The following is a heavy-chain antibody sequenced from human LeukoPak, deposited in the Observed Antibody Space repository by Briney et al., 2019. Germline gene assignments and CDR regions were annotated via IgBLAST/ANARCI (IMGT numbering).Heavy chain of an antibody. J-gene: IGHJ5*02. Sequence: SQTLSLTCTVSGGSFSSCGYYWSWIRQHPGKGLEWIGYIYYGGSTYYNPSLKSRVTISVDTSKNQFSLKLSSVTAADTAVYYCARDTHLEPHFGSGDWFDPWARGTRVTVSS. D-gene: IGHD3-10*01. CDR2: IYYGGST. V-gene: IGHV4-31*03. CDR1: GGSFSSCGYY. CDR3: ARDTHLEPHFGSGDWFDP.